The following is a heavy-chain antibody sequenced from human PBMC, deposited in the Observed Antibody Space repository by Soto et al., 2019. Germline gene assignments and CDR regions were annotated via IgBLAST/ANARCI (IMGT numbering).Heavy chain of an antibody. J-gene: IGHJ4*02. CDR1: GFTFSSYA. Sequence: GGSLRLSCAASGFTFSSYAMSWVRQAPGKGLEWVSAISGSGGSTYYADSVKGRLTISRDNSKNTLYLQMNSLRAEDTAVYYCAKDALGPYCSSTSCYGHFDYWGQGTLVTVSS. CDR2: ISGSGGST. D-gene: IGHD2-2*01. V-gene: IGHV3-23*01. CDR3: AKDALGPYCSSTSCYGHFDY.